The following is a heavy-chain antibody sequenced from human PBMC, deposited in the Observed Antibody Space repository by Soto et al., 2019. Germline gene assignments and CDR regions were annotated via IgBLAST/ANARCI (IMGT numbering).Heavy chain of an antibody. Sequence: EVQLLESGGGLVQPGGSLRLSCAASGFTFSTFDITWVRQAPGKGLEWVSLIRGVAGSTHYPDSVKGRFTISKDTSNNVLYLEMNNPRADDTAVYFCVKGAWLDYWGQGNVFTVSS. V-gene: IGHV3-23*01. J-gene: IGHJ4*02. CDR3: VKGAWLDY. CDR2: IRGVAGST. CDR1: GFTFSTFD.